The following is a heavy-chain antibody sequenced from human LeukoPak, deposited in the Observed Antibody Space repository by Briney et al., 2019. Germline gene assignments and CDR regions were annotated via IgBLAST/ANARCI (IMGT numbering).Heavy chain of an antibody. CDR3: ARGQGPMGYDSSGYVVDP. V-gene: IGHV4-34*01. J-gene: IGHJ5*02. Sequence: SETLSLTCAVYGGSFSGYYWSWIRQPPGKGLEWIGEINHSGSANYNPSPKSRLTISVDTSKSQFFLKLNSVTAADTAVYYCARGQGPMGYDSSGYVVDPWGQGTLVTVSS. CDR2: INHSGSA. CDR1: GGSFSGYY. D-gene: IGHD3-22*01.